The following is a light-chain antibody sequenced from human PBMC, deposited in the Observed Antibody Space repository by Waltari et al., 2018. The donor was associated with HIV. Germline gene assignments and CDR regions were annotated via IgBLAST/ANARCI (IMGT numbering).Light chain of an antibody. J-gene: IGLJ3*02. CDR2: DAT. CDR1: NIGSKS. Sequence: SYVLTQPPSVSVAPGKTAGITCGGDNIGSKSVHWYQHRPGQAPSLVIDDATARPSWIPERCSGSAAWNTATLTVNSVEAGDEADYYCQVWDTDTDHWVFGGGTRLTVL. CDR3: QVWDTDTDHWV. V-gene: IGLV3-21*04.